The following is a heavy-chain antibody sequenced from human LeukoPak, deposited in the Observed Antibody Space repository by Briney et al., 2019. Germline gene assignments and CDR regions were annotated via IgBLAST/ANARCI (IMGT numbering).Heavy chain of an antibody. Sequence: KASGPTLLKPTQTLTLTCTFSGFSLSTSGVGVGWIRQPPGKALEWLALIYWNDDKRYSPSLKSRLTITEDTSKNQVVLTMTNMDPVDTATYYCARLTTEDAFDIWGQGTMVTVSS. V-gene: IGHV2-5*01. J-gene: IGHJ3*02. CDR2: IYWNDDK. CDR3: ARLTTEDAFDI. CDR1: GFSLSTSGVG. D-gene: IGHD4-17*01.